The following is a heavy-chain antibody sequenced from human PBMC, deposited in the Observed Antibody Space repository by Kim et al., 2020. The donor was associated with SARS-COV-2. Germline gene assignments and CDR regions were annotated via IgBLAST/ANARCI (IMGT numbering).Heavy chain of an antibody. CDR3: ARVKEGTNSRKLKVGENWFDP. J-gene: IGHJ5*02. CDR2: IYYSGST. V-gene: IGHV4-59*01. D-gene: IGHD2-2*01. Sequence: SETLSLTCTVSGGSISSYYWSWIRQPPGKGLEWIGYIYYSGSTNYNPSLKSRVTISVDTSKNQFSLKLSSVTAADTAVYYCARVKEGTNSRKLKVGENWFDPWGQGTLVTVSS. CDR1: GGSISSYY.